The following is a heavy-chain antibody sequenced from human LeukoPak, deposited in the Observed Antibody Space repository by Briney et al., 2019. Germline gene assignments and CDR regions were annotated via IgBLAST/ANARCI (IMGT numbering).Heavy chain of an antibody. D-gene: IGHD3-22*01. Sequence: PGRSQRLSCAASGFTFDDYAMHWVRQAPGKGLEGVSGISWNSGSIGYADSVKGRFTISRDNAKNSLYLQMHSLRAEDTALYYCAKDMSPYYYDSSGRGLYWGQGTLVTVSS. CDR1: GFTFDDYA. J-gene: IGHJ4*02. CDR3: AKDMSPYYYDSSGRGLY. V-gene: IGHV3-9*01. CDR2: ISWNSGSI.